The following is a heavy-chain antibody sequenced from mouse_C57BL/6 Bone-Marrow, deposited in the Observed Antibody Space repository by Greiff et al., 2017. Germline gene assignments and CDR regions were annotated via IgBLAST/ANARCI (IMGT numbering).Heavy chain of an antibody. Sequence: EVMLVESEGGLVQPGSSMKLSCTASGFTFSDYYMAWVRQVPEKGLEWVANINYDGSSTYCLDSLKSRFIISRDNARNILYLQMSSLKSEDTVTYYCARFLFLRYPYFAYWGQGTTLTVSS. J-gene: IGHJ2*01. CDR3: ARFLFLRYPYFAY. CDR2: INYDGSST. V-gene: IGHV5-16*01. D-gene: IGHD1-1*01. CDR1: GFTFSDYY.